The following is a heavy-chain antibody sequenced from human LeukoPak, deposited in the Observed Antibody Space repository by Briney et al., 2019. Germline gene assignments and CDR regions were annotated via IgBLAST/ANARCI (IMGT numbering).Heavy chain of an antibody. CDR3: ARDQGVVVHGKYHYYGMDV. V-gene: IGHV3-20*04. J-gene: IGHJ6*02. CDR1: GFTFDDYG. D-gene: IGHD3-22*01. Sequence: PGGSLRLSCAASGFTFDDYGMSWVRQAPGKGLEWVSGINCNGGSTGYADSVKGRFTISRDNSKNTLYLQMNSLRAEDTAVYYCARDQGVVVHGKYHYYGMDVWGQGTTVTVSS. CDR2: INCNGGST.